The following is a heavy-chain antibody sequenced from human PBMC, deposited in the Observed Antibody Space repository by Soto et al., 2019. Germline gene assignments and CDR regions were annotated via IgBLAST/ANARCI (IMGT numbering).Heavy chain of an antibody. CDR1: GGSISSYY. J-gene: IGHJ5*02. D-gene: IGHD6-19*01. CDR3: ARLVSSGWYESWFDP. CDR2: IYYSGST. V-gene: IGHV4-59*01. Sequence: SETLSLTCTVSGGSISSYYWSWIRQPPGKGLEWIGYIYYSGSTNYNPSLKSRVTISVDTSKNQFSLKLSSVTAADTAVYYCARLVSSGWYESWFDPWGQGTLVTVS.